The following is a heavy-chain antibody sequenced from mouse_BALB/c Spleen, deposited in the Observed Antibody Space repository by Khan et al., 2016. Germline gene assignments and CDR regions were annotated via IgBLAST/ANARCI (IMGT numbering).Heavy chain of an antibody. CDR3: ASLYYYGSSWYFAV. Sequence: EVQLQESGPGLVKPSQSLSLTCTVTGYSITSDYAWNWIRQFPGNKLEWMGYISYSGSTSYNPSLKSRISITRGTSKNQFFLQLNSVTTEDTATYYCASLYYYGSSWYFAVWGAGTTVTVSS. CDR1: GYSITSDYA. J-gene: IGHJ1*01. V-gene: IGHV3-2*02. D-gene: IGHD1-1*01. CDR2: ISYSGST.